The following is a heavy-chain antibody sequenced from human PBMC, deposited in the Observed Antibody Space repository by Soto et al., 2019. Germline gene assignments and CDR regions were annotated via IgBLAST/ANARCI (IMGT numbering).Heavy chain of an antibody. V-gene: IGHV3-21*01. CDR1: GFTFSSYS. CDR2: ISTSTYYI. J-gene: IGHJ4*02. Sequence: EVQLVESGGGLVKPGGSLRLSCAASGFTFSSYSMNWVRQAPGKGLEWVSSISTSTYYIDYADSVKGRFTISRDNAENSLHLQMNSLRADDTAVYYCARDLGKEPSLGRAGYSNSGNYFDQWGQGTLVTVSS. D-gene: IGHD3-16*01. CDR3: ARDLGKEPSLGRAGYSNSGNYFDQ.